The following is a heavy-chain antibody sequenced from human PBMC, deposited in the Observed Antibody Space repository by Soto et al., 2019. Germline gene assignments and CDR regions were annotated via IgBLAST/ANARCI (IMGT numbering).Heavy chain of an antibody. Sequence: SVKVSCKASGYTFTSYAMNWVRQAPGQGLEWMGWINTNTGNPTYAQGFTGRFVFSLDTSVSTAYLQICSLKAEDTAVYYCARGVYYGDYEDYYYYYYGMDVWGQGTTVTVSS. V-gene: IGHV7-4-1*01. CDR3: ARGVYYGDYEDYYYYYYGMDV. D-gene: IGHD4-17*01. CDR1: GYTFTSYA. J-gene: IGHJ6*02. CDR2: INTNTGNP.